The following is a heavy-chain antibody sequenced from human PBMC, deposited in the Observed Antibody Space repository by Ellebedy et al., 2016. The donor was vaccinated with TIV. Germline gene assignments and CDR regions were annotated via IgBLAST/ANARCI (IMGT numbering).Heavy chain of an antibody. CDR2: IDPSDSYT. CDR3: ARLRRSDYNWDY. CDR1: GYSFTSYW. V-gene: IGHV5-10-1*01. Sequence: GESLKISXKGSGYSFTSYWISWVRQMPGKGLEWMGRIDPSDSYTNYSPSFQGHVTISADKSISTAYLQWSSLKASDTAMYYCARLRRSDYNWDYWGQGTLVTVSS. D-gene: IGHD1-20*01. J-gene: IGHJ4*02.